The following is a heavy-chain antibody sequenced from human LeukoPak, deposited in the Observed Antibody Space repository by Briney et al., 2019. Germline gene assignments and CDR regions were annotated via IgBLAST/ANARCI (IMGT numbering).Heavy chain of an antibody. CDR1: GGSISRSSYY. D-gene: IGHD3-22*01. CDR3: VRVHVNSGYYFGDAFDI. CDR2: IYHSGST. Sequence: PSETLSLTCTASGGSISRSSYYWGWIRQPPGKGLEWIGNIYHSGSTYYNPSLKSRVTISVDTSKNQFSLKLGSVTVADTAVHYCVRVHVNSGYYFGDAFDIWGQGTMVTVSS. J-gene: IGHJ3*02. V-gene: IGHV4-39*07.